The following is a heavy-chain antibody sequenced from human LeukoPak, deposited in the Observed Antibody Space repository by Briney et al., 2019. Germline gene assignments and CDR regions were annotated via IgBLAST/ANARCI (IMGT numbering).Heavy chain of an antibody. V-gene: IGHV4-59*01. CDR2: IYYSENT. CDR1: GGSISSYY. Sequence: PSETLSLTCSASGGSISSYYWSWIRQPPGKGLEWIGYIYYSENTNYNPSLKSRVTISGDTSKNQFSLKLSSVTAADTAVYYCARVAGGDYVVSYYYYFMDVWGKGTTVTVSS. J-gene: IGHJ6*03. CDR3: ARVAGGDYVVSYYYYFMDV. D-gene: IGHD4-17*01.